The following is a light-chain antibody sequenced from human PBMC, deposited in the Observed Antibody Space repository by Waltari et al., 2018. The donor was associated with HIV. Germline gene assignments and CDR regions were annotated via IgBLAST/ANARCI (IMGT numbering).Light chain of an antibody. J-gene: IGKJ5*01. Sequence: DIVMTQSPDSLAVSLGERATINCKSSQSVLYSSNNKNYLTWYQQKPGQPPKLLIYWASTRESGVPDRFSGSGSGTDFTLTISSLQAEDVAVYYCHQSYTPPLTFGQGTRLEIK. CDR3: HQSYTPPLT. CDR2: WAS. CDR1: QSVLYSSNNKNY. V-gene: IGKV4-1*01.